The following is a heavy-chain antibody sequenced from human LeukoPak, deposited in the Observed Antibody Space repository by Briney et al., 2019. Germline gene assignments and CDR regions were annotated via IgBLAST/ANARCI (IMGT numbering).Heavy chain of an antibody. Sequence: GGSLRLSCAASGFSFSSYAMSWIRQAPGKGLEWISYISGSSGYTNYADSVKGRFTISRDNAKNSLYLQMNSLRAEDTAVYYCARDCSSTSCSYWFDPWGQGTLVTVSS. D-gene: IGHD2-2*01. CDR1: GFSFSSYA. J-gene: IGHJ5*02. V-gene: IGHV3-11*05. CDR3: ARDCSSTSCSYWFDP. CDR2: ISGSSGYT.